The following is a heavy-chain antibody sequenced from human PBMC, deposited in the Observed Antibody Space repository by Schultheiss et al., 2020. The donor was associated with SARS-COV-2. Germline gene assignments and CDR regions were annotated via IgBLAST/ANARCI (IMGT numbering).Heavy chain of an antibody. J-gene: IGHJ4*02. Sequence: GESLKISCAASGFTFSSYEMNWVRQAPGKGLEWVSYISSSGSTIYYADSVKGRFTISRDNAKNSLYLQMNSLRAEDTAVYYCARAPDYYDSSGYYPESHYWGQGTLVTVSS. V-gene: IGHV3-48*03. CDR3: ARAPDYYDSSGYYPESHY. CDR1: GFTFSSYE. D-gene: IGHD3-22*01. CDR2: ISSSGSTI.